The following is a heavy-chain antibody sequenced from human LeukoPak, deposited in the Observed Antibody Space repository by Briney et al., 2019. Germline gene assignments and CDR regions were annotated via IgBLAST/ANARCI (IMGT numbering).Heavy chain of an antibody. J-gene: IGHJ4*02. V-gene: IGHV3-21*01. CDR1: GFTFNTYT. Sequence: GGSLRLSCTASGFTFNTYTMNWVRQAPGKGPEWISSIGRSSIDKYYADSVRGRFTISRDNAKNSLYVQMSSLRVEDTAVYYCVGGDSRELWGQGTLITVSS. CDR2: IGRSSIDK. D-gene: IGHD3-22*01. CDR3: VGGDSREL.